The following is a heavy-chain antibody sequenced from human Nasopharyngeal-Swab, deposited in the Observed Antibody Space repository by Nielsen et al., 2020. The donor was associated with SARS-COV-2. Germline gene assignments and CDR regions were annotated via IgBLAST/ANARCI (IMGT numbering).Heavy chain of an antibody. J-gene: IGHJ4*02. D-gene: IGHD3-16*02. V-gene: IGHV5-51*01. CDR3: ARVITFGGVIVSYFDY. CDR2: IYPGDSDT. Sequence: VRQMPGKGLAWMGIIYPGDSDTRYSPSFQGQVTISAEKSISTAYLQWSSLKASDTAMYYCARVITFGGVIVSYFDYWGQGTLVTVSS.